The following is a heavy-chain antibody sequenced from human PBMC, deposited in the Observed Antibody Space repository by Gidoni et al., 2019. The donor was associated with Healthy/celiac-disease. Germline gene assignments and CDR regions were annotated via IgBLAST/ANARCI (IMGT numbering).Heavy chain of an antibody. V-gene: IGHV3-74*01. CDR1: GFTFSSYW. CDR3: ARLNYYGSGVTRGY. D-gene: IGHD3-10*01. J-gene: IGHJ4*02. CDR2: INSDGSST. Sequence: EVQLVEAGGGLGQPGGALRLSCAASGFTFSSYWMHWVRQAPGKGLVCVSRINSDGSSTSYADSVKGRFTISRDNAKNTLYLQMTSLRAEDTAVYYCARLNYYGSGVTRGYWGQGTLVTVSS.